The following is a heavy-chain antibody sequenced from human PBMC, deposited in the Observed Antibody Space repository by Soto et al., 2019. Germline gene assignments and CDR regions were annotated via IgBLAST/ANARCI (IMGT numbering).Heavy chain of an antibody. D-gene: IGHD5-12*01. V-gene: IGHV1-18*01. J-gene: IGHJ4*01. CDR2: ISVYNGNT. CDR3: ARDHIMATNEASFAGY. CDR1: GFTFSNYG. Sequence: ASVKVSCKASGFTFSNYGFNWVRHAPGQGLEWMGWISVYNGNTNYVQKFQDRVSMTTDTSTSTAYTELRSLRSDDTAVYFCARDHIMATNEASFAGYWGQGTLVTVSS.